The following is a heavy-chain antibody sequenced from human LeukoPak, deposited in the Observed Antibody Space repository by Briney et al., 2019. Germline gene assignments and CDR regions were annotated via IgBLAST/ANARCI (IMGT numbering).Heavy chain of an antibody. V-gene: IGHV1-46*01. D-gene: IGHD2-15*01. CDR1: GYTFTSYY. CDR2: INPSGGST. J-gene: IGHJ5*02. CDR3: ARYVVVVVASSGGWFDP. Sequence: ASVKVSCKASGYTFTSYYMHWVRQAPGQGLEWMGIINPSGGSTSYAQKFQGRVTMTRDMSTSTVYMELSSLRSEDTAVYYCARYVVVVVASSGGWFDPWGQGTLVTVSS.